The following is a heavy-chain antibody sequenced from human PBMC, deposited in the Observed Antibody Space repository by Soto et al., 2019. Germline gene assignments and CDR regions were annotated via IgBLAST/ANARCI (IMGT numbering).Heavy chain of an antibody. CDR1: GFTFSSYG. CDR2: ISYDGSKK. CDR3: ARDGREQNTTVDY. D-gene: IGHD1-26*01. Sequence: QVQLVESGGGVVQPGRSLRLSCAASGFTFSSYGMHWVRQAPGKGLEWVAVISYDGSKKYYADSVKGRFTISRDNFKNTLYLQMDSLRAEDTAVYYGARDGREQNTTVDYWGQGTLVTVSS. J-gene: IGHJ4*02. V-gene: IGHV3-30-3*01.